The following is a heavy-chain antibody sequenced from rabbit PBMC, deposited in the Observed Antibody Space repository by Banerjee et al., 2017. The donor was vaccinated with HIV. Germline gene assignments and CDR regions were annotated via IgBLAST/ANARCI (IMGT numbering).Heavy chain of an antibody. CDR2: THASSDST. CDR1: GFDFSSYG. J-gene: IGHJ4*01. Sequence: QEQLVESGGGLVQPGGSLKLSCKASGFDFSSYGVNWVRQAPGKGLELIACTHASSDSTWYASWAKGRFTISKTSSTSVTLQMTSLTVADTATYFCARKYGGVDYYYINLWGPGTLVTVS. V-gene: IGHV1S45*01. D-gene: IGHD2-1*01. CDR3: ARKYGGVDYYYINL.